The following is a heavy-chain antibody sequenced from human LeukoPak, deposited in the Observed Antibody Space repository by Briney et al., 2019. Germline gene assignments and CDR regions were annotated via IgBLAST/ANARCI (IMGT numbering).Heavy chain of an antibody. Sequence: PGGSLRLSCAASGFTFSRYAMTWVRQAPGKGLEWVSTISGNAGSIYYAGSVKGRFTISRDNFKNTLYLQMNSLRAEDTAVYYCAKDTLVVPAASDAFHIWGQGTMVTVSS. J-gene: IGHJ3*02. V-gene: IGHV3-23*01. CDR1: GFTFSRYA. CDR2: ISGNAGSI. CDR3: AKDTLVVPAASDAFHI. D-gene: IGHD2-2*01.